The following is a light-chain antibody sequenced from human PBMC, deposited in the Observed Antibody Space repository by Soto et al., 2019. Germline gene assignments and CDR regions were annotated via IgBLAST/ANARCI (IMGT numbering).Light chain of an antibody. CDR1: SSDVGGYNS. V-gene: IGLV2-14*03. CDR2: DVG. CDR3: SSYTSSSTNV. J-gene: IGLJ1*01. Sequence: SDLSRVGYECGSPGQPNPITNTGTSSDVGGYNSVSWYQHHPGKAPKLILYDVGDRPSGVSYRFSGSKSGNTASLTISGLQAVDEADYYCSSYTSSSTNVFGTGTKVTVL.